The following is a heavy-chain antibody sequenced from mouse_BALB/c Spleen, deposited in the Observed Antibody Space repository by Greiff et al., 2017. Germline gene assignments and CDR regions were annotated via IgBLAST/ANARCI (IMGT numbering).Heavy chain of an antibody. CDR1: GFTFSSFG. J-gene: IGHJ3*01. CDR3: ARSITSWFAY. D-gene: IGHD1-1*01. V-gene: IGHV5-17*02. CDR2: ISSGSSTI. Sequence: EVKLVESGGGLVQPGGSRKLSCAASGFTFSSFGMHWVRQAPEKGLEWVAYISSGSSTIYYADTVKGRFTISRDNPKNTLFLQMTSLRSEDTAMYYCARSITSWFAYWGQGTLVTVSA.